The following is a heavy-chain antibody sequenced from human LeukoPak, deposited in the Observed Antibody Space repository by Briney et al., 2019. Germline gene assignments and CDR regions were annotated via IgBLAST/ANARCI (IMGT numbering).Heavy chain of an antibody. CDR3: AREGSDYGGNSDWYFDL. CDR1: GFTFSSYA. V-gene: IGHV3-64*02. D-gene: IGHD4-23*01. Sequence: GGSLRLSCAASGFTFSSYAMHWVRQAQGKGLEYVSAISSNGGSTYYADSVKGRFTISRDNSKNTLYLQMGSLRAEDMAVYYCAREGSDYGGNSDWYFDLWGRGTLVTVSS. J-gene: IGHJ2*01. CDR2: ISSNGGST.